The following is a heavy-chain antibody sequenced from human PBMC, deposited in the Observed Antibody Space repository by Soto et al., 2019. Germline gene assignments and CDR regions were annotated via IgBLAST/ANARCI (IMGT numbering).Heavy chain of an antibody. Sequence: LRLSCTASGFTFGDYAMSWVRQAPGKGLEWVGFIRSKAYGGTTEYAASVKGRFTISRDDSKSIAYLQMNSLKTEDTAVYYCTREAGYSSSWYRGSGAFDIWGQGTMVTVSS. D-gene: IGHD6-13*01. CDR2: IRSKAYGGTT. CDR3: TREAGYSSSWYRGSGAFDI. CDR1: GFTFGDYA. J-gene: IGHJ3*02. V-gene: IGHV3-49*04.